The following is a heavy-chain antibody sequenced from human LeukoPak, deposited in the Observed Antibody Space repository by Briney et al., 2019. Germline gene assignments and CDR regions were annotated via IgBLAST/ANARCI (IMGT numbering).Heavy chain of an antibody. J-gene: IGHJ4*02. CDR3: AKLRLWEHSSSWEGGDY. CDR1: AFTFSSYG. CDR2: ISYDGSNK. Sequence: GRSLRLSCAPSAFTFSSYGMHWVRQAPGKGLEWVAVISYDGSNKYYADSVKGRFTISRDNSKNTLYLQINSLRAEDTAVYYCAKLRLWEHSSSWEGGDYWGQGTLVTVSS. D-gene: IGHD6-13*01. V-gene: IGHV3-30*18.